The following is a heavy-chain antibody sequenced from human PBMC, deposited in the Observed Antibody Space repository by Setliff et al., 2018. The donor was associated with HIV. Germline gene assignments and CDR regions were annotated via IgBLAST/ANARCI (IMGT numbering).Heavy chain of an antibody. J-gene: IGHJ4*02. CDR2: IYHNGIT. D-gene: IGHD4-17*01. CDR1: GYSISSGYY. Sequence: SETLSLTCGVSGYSISSGYYWGWIRQPPGKGLEWIGSIYHNGITYYNPSLKSRVTISVDTSQNQFPLKLSSVTAADTATYYCARRIYGNNPYSDYWSQGTLVTVSS. CDR3: ARRIYGNNPYSDY. V-gene: IGHV4-38-2*01.